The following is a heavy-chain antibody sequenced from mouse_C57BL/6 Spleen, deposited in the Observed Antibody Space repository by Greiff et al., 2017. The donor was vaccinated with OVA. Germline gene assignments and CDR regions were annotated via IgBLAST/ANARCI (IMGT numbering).Heavy chain of an antibody. Sequence: QVQLKESGPELVKPGASVKISCKASGYTFTDYYINWVKQRPGQGLEWIGWIFPGSGSTYYNEKFKGKATLTVDKSSSTAYMLLSSLTSEDSAVYFGARGDYDGSSYGYFDVWGTGTTVTVSS. V-gene: IGHV1-75*01. CDR2: IFPGSGST. CDR3: ARGDYDGSSYGYFDV. J-gene: IGHJ1*03. CDR1: GYTFTDYY. D-gene: IGHD1-1*01.